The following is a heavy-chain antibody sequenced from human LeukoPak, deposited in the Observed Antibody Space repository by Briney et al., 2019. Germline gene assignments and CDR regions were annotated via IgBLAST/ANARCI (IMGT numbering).Heavy chain of an antibody. CDR2: ISAYNGNT. CDR1: GYTFTSYG. D-gene: IGHD2-15*01. Sequence: ASVKVSCKASGYTFTSYGISWVRQAPGQGLEWMGWISAYNGNTNYAQKLQGRVTMTTDISTSTAYMELRSLRSDDTAVYYCARLTAGVVVAAHHVVEAKLYHYFDYWGQGTLVTVSS. V-gene: IGHV1-18*01. J-gene: IGHJ4*02. CDR3: ARLTAGVVVAAHHVVEAKLYHYFDY.